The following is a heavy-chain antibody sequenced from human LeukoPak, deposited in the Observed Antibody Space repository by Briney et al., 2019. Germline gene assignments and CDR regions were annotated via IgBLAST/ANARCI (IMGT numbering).Heavy chain of an antibody. CDR2: IIPIFGTA. V-gene: IGHV1-69*06. D-gene: IGHD3-22*01. Sequence: ASVKASCKASGGTFSSYAISWVRQAPGQGLEWMGGIIPIFGTANYAQKFQGRVTITADKSTSTAYMELSSLRSEDTAVYYCARTAPRYDSSGYPPDYWGQGTLVTVSS. CDR1: GGTFSSYA. J-gene: IGHJ4*02. CDR3: ARTAPRYDSSGYPPDY.